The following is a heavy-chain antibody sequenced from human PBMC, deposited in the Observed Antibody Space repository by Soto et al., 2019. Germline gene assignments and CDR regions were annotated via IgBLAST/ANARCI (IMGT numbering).Heavy chain of an antibody. Sequence: ASVKVSCKASGYTFTGYYMHWVRQAPGQGLEWMGWINPNSGGTNYAQKFQGWVTMTRDTSISTAYMELSRLRSDDTAVYYCARDRRIAVAGTHYYYYYGMDVWGQGTTVTVSS. CDR1: GYTFTGYY. D-gene: IGHD6-19*01. V-gene: IGHV1-2*04. J-gene: IGHJ6*02. CDR3: ARDRRIAVAGTHYYYYYGMDV. CDR2: INPNSGGT.